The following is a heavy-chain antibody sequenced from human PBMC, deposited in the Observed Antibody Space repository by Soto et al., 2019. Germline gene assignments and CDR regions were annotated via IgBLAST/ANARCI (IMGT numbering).Heavy chain of an antibody. V-gene: IGHV3-30-3*01. CDR3: ARDRYYDFWSGHTTGFDY. Sequence: GGSLRLSCAASGFTFNGYAMHWVRHAPGKGLEWVSVISYDGSNKYYADSVKGRFTISRDNSKNTLYLQMNSLRAEDTAVYYCARDRYYDFWSGHTTGFDYWGQGTLVTVSS. CDR2: ISYDGSNK. CDR1: GFTFNGYA. D-gene: IGHD3-3*01. J-gene: IGHJ4*02.